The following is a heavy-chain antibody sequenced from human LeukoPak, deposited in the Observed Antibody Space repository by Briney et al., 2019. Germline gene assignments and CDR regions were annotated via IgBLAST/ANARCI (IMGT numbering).Heavy chain of an antibody. CDR2: INSDGTMT. Sequence: GGSLRLSCGASGFTLRNYWMHWVRQAPGKGLVWVSRINSDGTMTNYADSVKGRFTISRDNAKNTLHLQMNSLRAEDTAVYYCARGLAVPGNCMDVWGQGTTVTVSS. V-gene: IGHV3-74*01. D-gene: IGHD6-19*01. CDR1: GFTLRNYW. CDR3: ARGLAVPGNCMDV. J-gene: IGHJ6*02.